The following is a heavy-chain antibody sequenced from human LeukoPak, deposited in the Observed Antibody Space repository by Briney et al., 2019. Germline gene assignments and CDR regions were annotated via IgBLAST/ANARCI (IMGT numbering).Heavy chain of an antibody. Sequence: GGSPRLSCAASGFTVSSNYMSWVRQAPGKGLEWVALIYSGGSTYYADSVKGRFTISRDNSKNTLYLQMNSLRAEDTAVYYCARGFYDILTGQRPLDYWGQGTLVTVSS. CDR2: IYSGGST. V-gene: IGHV3-53*01. D-gene: IGHD3-9*01. CDR1: GFTVSSNY. J-gene: IGHJ4*02. CDR3: ARGFYDILTGQRPLDY.